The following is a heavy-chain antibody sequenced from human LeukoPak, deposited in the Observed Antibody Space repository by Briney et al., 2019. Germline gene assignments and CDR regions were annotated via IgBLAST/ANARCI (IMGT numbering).Heavy chain of an antibody. J-gene: IGHJ4*02. V-gene: IGHV3-30-3*01. CDR1: GFTFSSYS. CDR2: ISDDGSKK. D-gene: IGHD2-2*01. CDR3: AREGGYCSSTTCYFDS. Sequence: QPGRSLRLSCAASGFTFSSYSMHWVREAPGKGLEWVAVISDDGSKKSYADSVKGRFTVSRDNSKNTLYLQMNSPRVEDTAVYYCAREGGYCSSTTCYFDSWGQGTLVTVYS.